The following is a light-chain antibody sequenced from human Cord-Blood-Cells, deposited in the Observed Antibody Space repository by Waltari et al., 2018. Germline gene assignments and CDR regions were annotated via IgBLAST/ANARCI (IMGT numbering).Light chain of an antibody. CDR2: EGS. CDR3: CSYAGSRV. CDR1: SSDVGSYNL. J-gene: IGLJ3*02. V-gene: IGLV2-23*01. Sequence: QSALTQPASVSGSPGQSITISCTRTSSDVGSYNLVSWYQQHPGKAPKLMIYEGSKWPSGVSNRFSGSKSGNTASLTISGLQAEDEADYYCCSYAGSRVFGGGTKLTVL.